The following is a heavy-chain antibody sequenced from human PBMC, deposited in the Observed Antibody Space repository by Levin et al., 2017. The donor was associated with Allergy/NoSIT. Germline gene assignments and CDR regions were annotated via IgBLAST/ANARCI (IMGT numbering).Heavy chain of an antibody. J-gene: IGHJ6*03. Sequence: ASVKVSCKASGYNFTNYGISWVRQAPGQGLEWMGWISAYDGNTNYAQKFQGRVTMTIQTSTNTAYMELRSLRSDDTAVYYCARVGIDFWGVYQKSWGYMDVWGQGTTVTVSS. CDR1: GYNFTNYG. CDR3: ARVGIDFWGVYQKSWGYMDV. CDR2: ISAYDGNT. D-gene: IGHD3-3*01. V-gene: IGHV1-18*01.